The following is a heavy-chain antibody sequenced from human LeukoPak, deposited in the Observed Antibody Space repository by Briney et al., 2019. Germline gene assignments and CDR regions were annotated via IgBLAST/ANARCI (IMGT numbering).Heavy chain of an antibody. CDR3: VKGDGRKTDDSGWQYYFDY. CDR1: GFTFKNYA. CDR2: ISNIGDST. J-gene: IGHJ4*02. D-gene: IGHD6-19*01. V-gene: IGHV3-64D*06. Sequence: GGSLRLSCSASGFTFKNYAMHWVRQAPGKGLEYVSSISNIGDSTYYADSVKGRFTISRASSKNSVDLQMSSLRAEDTAVYYCVKGDGRKTDDSGWQYYFDYWGQGTLVTVSS.